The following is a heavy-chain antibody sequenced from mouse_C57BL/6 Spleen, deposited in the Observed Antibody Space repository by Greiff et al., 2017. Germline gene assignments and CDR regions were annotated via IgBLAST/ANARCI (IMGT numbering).Heavy chain of an antibody. CDR1: GYSITSGYY. V-gene: IGHV3-6*01. Sequence: EVKLMESGPGLVKPSQSLSLTCSVTGYSITSGYYWNWIRQFPGNKLEWMGYISYDGSNNYNPSLKNRISITRDTSKNQFFLKLNSVTTEDTATYYCASKQTAFDYWGQGTTLTVSS. D-gene: IGHD4-1*01. CDR2: ISYDGSN. CDR3: ASKQTAFDY. J-gene: IGHJ2*01.